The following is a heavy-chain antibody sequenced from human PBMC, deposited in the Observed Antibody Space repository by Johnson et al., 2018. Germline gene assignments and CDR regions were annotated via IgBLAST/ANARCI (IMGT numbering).Heavy chain of an antibody. CDR2: ISSSSSYI. CDR1: GFTFSSYS. CDR3: ATAVTTSRYFQH. J-gene: IGHJ1*01. D-gene: IGHD4-17*01. V-gene: IGHV3-21*01. Sequence: VQLVQSGGGLVKPGGSLRLSCAASGFTFSSYSMNWVRQAPGKGLEWVSSISSSSSYIYYADSVKGRFTISRDNAKNSLYLQMNSLRAEDTAVYYCATAVTTSRYFQHWGQGTLVTVSS.